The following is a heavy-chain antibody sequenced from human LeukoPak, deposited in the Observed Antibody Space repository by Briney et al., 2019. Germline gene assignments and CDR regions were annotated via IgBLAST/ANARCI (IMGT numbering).Heavy chain of an antibody. CDR3: ARDPSRPGPLEPHWFDP. V-gene: IGHV1-69*13. J-gene: IGHJ5*02. CDR2: IIPIFGTA. Sequence: ASVKVSCKASGGTFSSYAISWVRQAPGQGLEWMGGIIPIFGTANYAQKFQGRVTITADESTSTAYMELSSLRSEDTAVYYCARDPSRPGPLEPHWFDPWGQGTLVTVSS. CDR1: GGTFSSYA. D-gene: IGHD1-14*01.